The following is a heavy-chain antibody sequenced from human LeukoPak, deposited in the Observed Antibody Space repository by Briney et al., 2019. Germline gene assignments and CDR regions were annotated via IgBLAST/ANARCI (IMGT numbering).Heavy chain of an antibody. CDR3: AKVLNQGWYLDY. V-gene: IGHV3-23*01. D-gene: IGHD6-19*01. CDR1: GFTFSSYA. J-gene: IGHJ4*02. CDR2: ISGYSGSI. Sequence: GGSLRLSCAAFGFTFSSYAMTWVRQAPGKGLEWVSAISGYSGSIYYADSVKGRFAIYRDNSQNTLYLQMNSLRAEDTAQYYCAKVLNQGWYLDYWGQGTLVTVSS.